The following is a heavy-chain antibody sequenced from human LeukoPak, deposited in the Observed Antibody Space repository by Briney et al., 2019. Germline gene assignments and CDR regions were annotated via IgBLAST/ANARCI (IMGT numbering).Heavy chain of an antibody. CDR3: ASPYYYGSGSYYNYWFDP. D-gene: IGHD3-10*01. CDR1: GGTSSSYA. CDR2: IIPIFGTA. J-gene: IGHJ5*02. V-gene: IGHV1-69*01. Sequence: SVKVSCKASGGTSSSYAISWVRQAPGQGLEWMGGIIPIFGTANYAQKFQGRVTITADESTSTAYMELSSLRSEDTPVYYCASPYYYGSGSYYNYWFDPWGQGTLVTVSS.